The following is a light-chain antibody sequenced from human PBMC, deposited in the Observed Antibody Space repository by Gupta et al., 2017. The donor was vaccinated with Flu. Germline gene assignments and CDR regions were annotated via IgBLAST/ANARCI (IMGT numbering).Light chain of an antibody. CDR1: QDISNY. V-gene: IGKV1-33*01. CDR3: QQHYNRPPLT. CDR2: DAS. J-gene: IGKJ2*01. Sequence: DIQMTQSPSSLSASVGDRVTITCQASQDISNYLNWYQQKPGKAPKLLIYDASNLETGVPSRFSGSGCGTDVTFTISSRQPEDIAAYYCQQHYNRPPLTFGQGTKVEIK.